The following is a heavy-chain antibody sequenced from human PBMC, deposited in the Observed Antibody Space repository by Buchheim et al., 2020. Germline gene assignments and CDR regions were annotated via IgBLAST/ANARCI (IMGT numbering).Heavy chain of an antibody. CDR1: GFTFSDYA. V-gene: IGHV3-30-3*01. CDR2: ISNDGSNE. D-gene: IGHD2-15*01. CDR3: AKDSPYCSGGSCYPNY. Sequence: QVQLVESGGGVVQPGGSLRLSCAASGFTFSDYAMHWVRQAPGKGLEWVAVISNDGSNEYYADSVKGRFTISRDNSKNTLYLEVNSLRAEDTAVYYCAKDSPYCSGGSCYPNYWGQGTL. J-gene: IGHJ4*02.